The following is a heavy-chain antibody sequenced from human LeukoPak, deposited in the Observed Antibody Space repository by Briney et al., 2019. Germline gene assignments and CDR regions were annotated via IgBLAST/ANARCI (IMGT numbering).Heavy chain of an antibody. CDR2: TYYRSKWYN. D-gene: IGHD2-15*01. CDR3: ARDGYCSGGSCYKDGDYFDY. J-gene: IGHJ4*02. CDR1: GDSVSSNSAA. Sequence: SQTLSLTCAISGDSVSSNSAAWNWIRQSPSRGLEWLGRTYYRSKWYNDYAVSVKSRITINPDTSKNQFSLQLNSVTPEDTAVYYCARDGYCSGGSCYKDGDYFDYWGQGTLVTVSS. V-gene: IGHV6-1*01.